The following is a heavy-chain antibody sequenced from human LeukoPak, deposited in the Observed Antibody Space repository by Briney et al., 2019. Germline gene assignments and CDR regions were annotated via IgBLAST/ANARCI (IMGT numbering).Heavy chain of an antibody. CDR1: GYTFTDYY. J-gene: IGHJ4*02. CDR2: INLNSGDT. V-gene: IGHV1-2*02. D-gene: IGHD6-13*01. Sequence: ASVKVSCKASGYTFTDYYIHWVRQAPGQGLEWMGWINLNSGDTNYAQKFQGRVTMTEDTSTDTAYMELSSLRSEDTAVYYCAGSSSWTPSGDYWGQGTLVTVSS. CDR3: AGSSSWTPSGDY.